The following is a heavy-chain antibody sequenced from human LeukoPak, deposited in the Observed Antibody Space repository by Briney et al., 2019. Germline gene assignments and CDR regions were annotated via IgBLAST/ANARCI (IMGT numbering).Heavy chain of an antibody. D-gene: IGHD2-15*01. J-gene: IGHJ4*02. CDR1: GGSISSYY. CDR3: AGDQVDRNYFDY. Sequence: SETLSLTCTVSGGSISSYYWSWIRQPAGKGLEWIGRIYTSGSTNYNPSLKSRVTMSVDTSKNRFSLKLSSVTAADTAVYYCAGDQVDRNYFDYWGQGTLVTVSS. V-gene: IGHV4-4*07. CDR2: IYTSGST.